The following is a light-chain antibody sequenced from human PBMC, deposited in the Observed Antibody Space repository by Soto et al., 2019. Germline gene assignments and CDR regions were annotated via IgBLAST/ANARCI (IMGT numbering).Light chain of an antibody. V-gene: IGLV1-40*01. CDR2: XXX. CDR3: QSYDSSLSRV. J-gene: IGLJ2*01. CDR1: SSNIGAGYD. Sequence: QSVLTQPPSVSGAPGQRVTISCTGSSSNIGAGYDVHWYQQLPGXXXKLLXXXXXXXXXXXPXRXXXXXXXXXXXLXITGXQXEDEADYYCQSYDSSLSRVFGGGTKLTVL.